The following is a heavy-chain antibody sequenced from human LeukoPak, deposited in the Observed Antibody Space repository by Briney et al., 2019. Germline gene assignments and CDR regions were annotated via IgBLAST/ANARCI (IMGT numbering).Heavy chain of an antibody. Sequence: ASVKVSCKASGYTFTSYGISWVRQAPGQGLEWMGWISAYNGNTNYAQQLQGIVTMTTDTSTSTAYMELRILRSDDTAVYYCARSSRPYCCGRSCFSGDDYWDQGTLDTVSS. D-gene: IGHD2-15*01. J-gene: IGHJ4*02. V-gene: IGHV1-18*04. CDR2: ISAYNGNT. CDR1: GYTFTSYG. CDR3: ARSSRPYCCGRSCFSGDDY.